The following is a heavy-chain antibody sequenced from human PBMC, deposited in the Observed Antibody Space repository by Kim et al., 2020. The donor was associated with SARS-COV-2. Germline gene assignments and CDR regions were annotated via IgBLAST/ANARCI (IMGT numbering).Heavy chain of an antibody. D-gene: IGHD2-15*01. Sequence: GGSLRLSCAASGFTFSSYGMHWVRQAPGKGLEWVAVIWYDGSNKYYADSVKGRFTISRDNSKNTLYLQMNSLRAEDTAVYYCARDLSIVVVVAATGGLGFGPWGQGTLVTVSS. CDR3: ARDLSIVVVVAATGGLGFGP. CDR2: IWYDGSNK. V-gene: IGHV3-33*01. J-gene: IGHJ5*02. CDR1: GFTFSSYG.